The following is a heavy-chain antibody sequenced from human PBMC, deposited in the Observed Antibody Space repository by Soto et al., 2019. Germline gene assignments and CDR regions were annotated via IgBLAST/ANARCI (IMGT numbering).Heavy chain of an antibody. D-gene: IGHD3-16*01. J-gene: IGHJ6*03. Sequence: ESGGGLVQPGRSLRLACAASGVTFDQYTMHWVRQAPGKGLEWVSSITWHSGTIGYADSVKGRFTISRDNAKNSLYLQMNSLRGEDTALYYCAKEMITFGDFNYSYMDVWGNGTTVTVSS. CDR2: ITWHSGTI. V-gene: IGHV3-9*01. CDR1: GVTFDQYT. CDR3: AKEMITFGDFNYSYMDV.